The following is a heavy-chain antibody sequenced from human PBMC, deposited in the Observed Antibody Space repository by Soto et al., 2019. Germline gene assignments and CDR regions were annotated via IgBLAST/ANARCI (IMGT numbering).Heavy chain of an antibody. CDR2: ISFSGDT. D-gene: IGHD6-19*01. V-gene: IGHV3-23*01. CDR3: ARSVAGFTAHCCDL. Sequence: EEQLSESGGGLVQAGGSLRLSCGASGITFSTHGMTWVRQAPGKGLVRVSRISFSGDTFYADSVQGRSTNSRDDSKNTVYLQMNSLRVDDTAIYYCARSVAGFTAHCCDLWGQGTMVTVS. CDR1: GITFSTHG. J-gene: IGHJ3*01.